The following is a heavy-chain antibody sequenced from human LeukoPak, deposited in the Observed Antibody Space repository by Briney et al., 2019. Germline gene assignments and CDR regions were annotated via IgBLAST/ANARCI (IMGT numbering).Heavy chain of an antibody. CDR2: ISSSSSYI. D-gene: IGHD2-2*01. CDR1: GFTFSSYS. J-gene: IGHJ4*02. V-gene: IGHV3-21*04. CDR3: ARDKIGFYQPYDY. Sequence: GGSLRLSCAASGFTFSSYSMNWVRQAPGKGLEWVSSISSSSSYIYYADSVKGRFTISRDNAKNSLYLQMNSLRAEDTALYYCARDKIGFYQPYDYWGQGTLVTVSS.